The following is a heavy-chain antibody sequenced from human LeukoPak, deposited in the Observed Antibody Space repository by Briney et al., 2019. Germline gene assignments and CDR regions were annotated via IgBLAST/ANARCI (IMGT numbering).Heavy chain of an antibody. J-gene: IGHJ4*02. CDR1: GFTFSSYG. D-gene: IGHD6-13*01. CDR2: ISYDGSNK. Sequence: GGSLRLSCAASGFTFSSYGMHWVRQAPGKGLEWVAVISYDGSNKYYADSVKGRFTISRDNSKNTLYLQMNSLRAEDTAVYYCGRQAAPDYWGQGTLVTVSS. V-gene: IGHV3-30*19. CDR3: GRQAAPDY.